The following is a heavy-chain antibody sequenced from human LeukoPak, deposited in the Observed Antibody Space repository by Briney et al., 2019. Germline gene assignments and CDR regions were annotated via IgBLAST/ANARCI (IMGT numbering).Heavy chain of an antibody. Sequence: GGSLRLSCAASGFTFSSYVMSWVRQAPGKGLDWVSAISGSDGNTYYADSVKGRFTVSRDNSKNTLFLQMNSLRAEDTAVYYCAKDGGLWVSAHWGDSWGRGTLVTVSS. CDR2: ISGSDGNT. V-gene: IGHV3-23*01. CDR3: AKDGGLWVSAHWGDS. J-gene: IGHJ4*02. D-gene: IGHD7-27*01. CDR1: GFTFSSYV.